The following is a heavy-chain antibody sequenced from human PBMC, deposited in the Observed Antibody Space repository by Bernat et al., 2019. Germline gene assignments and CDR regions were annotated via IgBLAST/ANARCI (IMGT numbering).Heavy chain of an antibody. D-gene: IGHD6-6*01. CDR2: IKPNSGGT. Sequence: QVQLVQSGAEVKKPGASVKVSCKASGYTFTGYYMHWVRQAPGQGLEGMGWIKPNSGGTNYAQKFQGWVTMSRDTSTSTAYMELSRLGSGDTAVYYCARGEYSSSGPDYWGQGTLVTVSS. V-gene: IGHV1-2*04. CDR1: GYTFTGYY. J-gene: IGHJ4*02. CDR3: ARGEYSSSGPDY.